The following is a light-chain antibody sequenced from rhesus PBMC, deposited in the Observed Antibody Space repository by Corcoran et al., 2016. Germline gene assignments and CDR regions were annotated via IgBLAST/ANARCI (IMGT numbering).Light chain of an antibody. CDR1: QSVSSY. CDR2: GAS. CDR3: YQHSSGYS. J-gene: IGKJ2*01. Sequence: QVILTQSPATLSLSPGERATLSCRPSQSVSSYLSWYQQKPGQAPRLLIYGASSRDTGIPDRFSGSGSGTDFTLTISSLEPEDVGVYHCYQHSSGYSFGQGTKVEIK. V-gene: IGKV3-10*01.